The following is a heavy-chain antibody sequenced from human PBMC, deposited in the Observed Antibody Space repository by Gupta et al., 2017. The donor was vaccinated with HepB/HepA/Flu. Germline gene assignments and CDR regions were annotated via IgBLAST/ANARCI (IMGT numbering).Heavy chain of an antibody. D-gene: IGHD2-21*02. CDR2: ISFRGSP. CDR3: VRDVLGDPIDP. J-gene: IGHJ5*02. V-gene: IGHV4-59*11. Sequence: QVQLQESGPGLVEASETLSLTCTVSFGSITSHYWGWIRQPPGKGLEWIGYISFRGSPNYHPSLKSRVAISMDTSKNQFSLKLSSLTAADTAMYYCVRDVLGDPIDPWGQGTLVTVSS. CDR1: FGSITSHY.